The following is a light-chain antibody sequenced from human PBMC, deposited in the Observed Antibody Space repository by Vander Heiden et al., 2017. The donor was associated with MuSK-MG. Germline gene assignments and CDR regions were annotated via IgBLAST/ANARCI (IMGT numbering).Light chain of an antibody. CDR1: QSVLYSSNNKNY. V-gene: IGKV4-1*01. CDR3: QQDDSTPRT. Sequence: DIVMTQAPDSLAVSLGERATINCKSSQSVLYSSNNKNYLAWYQQKPGQPPKLLIYWASTRESGVPDRFSGRGSGTDFTLTISSLQAEDVAVYYCQQDDSTPRTFGQGTKLEIK. CDR2: WAS. J-gene: IGKJ2*01.